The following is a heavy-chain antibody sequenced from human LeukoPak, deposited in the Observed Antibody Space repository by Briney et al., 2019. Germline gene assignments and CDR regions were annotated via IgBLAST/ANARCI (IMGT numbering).Heavy chain of an antibody. J-gene: IGHJ6*03. D-gene: IGHD6-19*01. CDR1: GGSFSGYY. CDR2: INHSGST. Sequence: PSETLSLTCAVYGGSFSGYYWSWIRQPPGKGLEWIGEINHSGSTNYNPSLKSRVTISVDTSKNQFSLKLSSVTAADTAVYYCARGPRVYSSGYHYYYYMDVWGKGTTVTVSS. CDR3: ARGPRVYSSGYHYYYYMDV. V-gene: IGHV4-34*01.